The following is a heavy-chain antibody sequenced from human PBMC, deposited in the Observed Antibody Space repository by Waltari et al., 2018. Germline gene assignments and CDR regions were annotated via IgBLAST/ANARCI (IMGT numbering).Heavy chain of an antibody. D-gene: IGHD2-15*01. J-gene: IGHJ4*02. Sequence: QLQLQESGPGLVKPSETLSLTCTVSGGSISSSSYYWGWIRQPPGKGLEWIGSIYYSGGTYYHPSLKSRVTISVDTSKNQFSLKLSSVTAADTAVYYCASPLGYCSGGSCYPQDYWGQGTLVTVSS. CDR3: ASPLGYCSGGSCYPQDY. V-gene: IGHV4-39*01. CDR1: GGSISSSSYY. CDR2: IYYSGGT.